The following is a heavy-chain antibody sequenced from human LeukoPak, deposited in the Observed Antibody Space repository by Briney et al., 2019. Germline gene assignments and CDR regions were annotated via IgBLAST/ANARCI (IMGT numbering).Heavy chain of an antibody. D-gene: IGHD5-12*01. J-gene: IGHJ4*02. CDR2: ISGYNGNT. V-gene: IGHV1-18*01. CDR3: ARDYGYGVTVMISDDY. Sequence: ASVKVSCKASGYTFNRDGITWVRQAPGQGLEWMGWISGYNGNTNYAQKLQGRVTMTTDTSTSTAYTELRSLRSDDTAMYYCARDYGYGVTVMISDDYWGQGTLVTVSS. CDR1: GYTFNRDG.